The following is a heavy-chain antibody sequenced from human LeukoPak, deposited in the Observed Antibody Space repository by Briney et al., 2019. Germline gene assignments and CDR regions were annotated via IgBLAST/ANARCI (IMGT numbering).Heavy chain of an antibody. Sequence: SETLSLTCTVSGGSISSYYWSWIRQPPGEGLEWIGYIYYSGSNNYHPFRKGRVTISVDTSKNQFSLKLSSVTAADTAVYYCARRPLYCSGGSCYSDAFDIWGQGTMVAVSS. V-gene: IGHV4-59*08. CDR2: IYYSGSN. CDR1: GGSISSYY. J-gene: IGHJ3*02. CDR3: ARRPLYCSGGSCYSDAFDI. D-gene: IGHD2-15*01.